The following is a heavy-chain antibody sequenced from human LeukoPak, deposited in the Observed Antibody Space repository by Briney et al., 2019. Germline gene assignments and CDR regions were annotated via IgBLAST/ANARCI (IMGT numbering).Heavy chain of an antibody. V-gene: IGHV3-48*03. CDR1: GFTFSNYE. D-gene: IGHD5-12*01. Sequence: PGGSLRLSCAASGFTFSNYEMNWVRQAPGKGLEWVSYISSSGSTIYYADSVKGRFTISRDNAKNSLYLQMNSLRAEDTAVYYCARESRYSFDYWGQGNMVTVSS. CDR2: ISSSGSTI. J-gene: IGHJ4*02. CDR3: ARESRYSFDY.